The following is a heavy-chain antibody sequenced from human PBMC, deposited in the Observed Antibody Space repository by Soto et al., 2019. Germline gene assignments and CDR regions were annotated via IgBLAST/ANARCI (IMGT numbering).Heavy chain of an antibody. CDR2: ISSSGSTI. CDR3: ARGLRFLEWLLTH. CDR1: GFTFSDYY. V-gene: IGHV3-11*01. D-gene: IGHD3-3*01. Sequence: GGSLRLSCAASGFTFSDYYMSWIRQAPGKGLEWASYISSSGSTIYYADSVKGRFTISRDNAKNSLYLQMNSLRAEDTAVYYCARGLRFLEWLLTHWGQGTLVTVSS. J-gene: IGHJ4*02.